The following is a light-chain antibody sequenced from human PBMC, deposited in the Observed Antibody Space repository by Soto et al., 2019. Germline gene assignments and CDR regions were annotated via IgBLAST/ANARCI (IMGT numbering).Light chain of an antibody. Sequence: VLTQFPAILPLSPGETATLSCRASQPVGFYLAWYQHKPGQAPRLLIYDASKRAIGIPARFSGSGSGTDFTLTISSLEPEDFAVYYCQQRGDWPQITFGQGTRLEIK. J-gene: IGKJ5*01. V-gene: IGKV3-11*01. CDR1: QPVGFY. CDR2: DAS. CDR3: QQRGDWPQIT.